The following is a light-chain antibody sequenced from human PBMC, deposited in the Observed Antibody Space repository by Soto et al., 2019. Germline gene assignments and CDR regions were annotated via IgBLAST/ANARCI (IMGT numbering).Light chain of an antibody. CDR1: QSVSSN. CDR3: QQYGSSPTT. CDR2: GAS. Sequence: EILMTQSPSILSVSPVEIATLSCRASQSVSSNLAWYQQKPGQTPRLLIYGASTRATGIPARFSGSGSGTDFTLTISRLEPEDFAVYHCQQYGSSPTTFGQGTKVDIK. J-gene: IGKJ1*01. V-gene: IGKV3-15*01.